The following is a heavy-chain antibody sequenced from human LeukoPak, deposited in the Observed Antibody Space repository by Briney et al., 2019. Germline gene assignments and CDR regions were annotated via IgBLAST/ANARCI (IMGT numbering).Heavy chain of an antibody. V-gene: IGHV1-18*01. CDR1: GYTFTSHG. Sequence: ASVKVSCKASGYTFTSHGISWVRQAPGQGLEWMGWISAYNGDTKYAQNLQGRVALTTYTLTTTAYLELRSLTSDDTAVYYCVRDPSNTSGWKTWFDPWGQGTQVTVSS. D-gene: IGHD6-19*01. CDR2: ISAYNGDT. CDR3: VRDPSNTSGWKTWFDP. J-gene: IGHJ5*02.